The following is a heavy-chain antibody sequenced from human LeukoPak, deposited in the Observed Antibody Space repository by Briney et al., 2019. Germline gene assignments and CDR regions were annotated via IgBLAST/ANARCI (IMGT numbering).Heavy chain of an antibody. D-gene: IGHD1-1*01. CDR3: ARVIIGGTTSGMDV. J-gene: IGHJ6*02. V-gene: IGHV4-34*01. CDR2: INHSGST. CDR1: GGSFSGYY. Sequence: SETLSLTCAVYGGSFSGYYWSWIRQPPGKGLEWIGEINHSGSTNYNPSLKSRVTISVDTSKNQFSLKLSSVTAADTAVYYCARVIIGGTTSGMDVWGQGTTVTDSS.